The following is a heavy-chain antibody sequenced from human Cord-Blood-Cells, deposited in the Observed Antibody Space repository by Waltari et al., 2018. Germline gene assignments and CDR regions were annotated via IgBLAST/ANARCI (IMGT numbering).Heavy chain of an antibody. J-gene: IGHJ4*02. Sequence: VQLVQSGAAVKKPGSSVKVSCKASGGNFRSYAISWVRPAPGQGFEWLGGIIPIFVTANYAQKFQGRVTITADKSTSTAYMELSSLRSEDTAVYYCAREGYSGYESYFDYWGQGTLVTVSS. D-gene: IGHD5-12*01. CDR1: GGNFRSYA. CDR3: AREGYSGYESYFDY. V-gene: IGHV1-69*06. CDR2: IIPIFVTA.